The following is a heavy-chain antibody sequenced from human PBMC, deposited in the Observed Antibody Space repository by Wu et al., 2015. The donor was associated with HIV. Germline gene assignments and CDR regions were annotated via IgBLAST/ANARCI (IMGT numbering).Heavy chain of an antibody. CDR3: ARGGRYDLWSGYGYMDV. CDR2: INPNNSAT. V-gene: IGHV1-2*02. D-gene: IGHD3-3*01. J-gene: IGHJ6*03. Sequence: QVQLVQSGAEVKKPGASVKVSCKASRYTFSGYYMHWVRQAPGQGLEWMGWINPNNSATDYAQKFQGRLTMTRDTSISTAYMELSSLRSEDTAVYYCARGGRYDLWSGYGYMDVWGKGTTVTVSS. CDR1: RYTFSGYY.